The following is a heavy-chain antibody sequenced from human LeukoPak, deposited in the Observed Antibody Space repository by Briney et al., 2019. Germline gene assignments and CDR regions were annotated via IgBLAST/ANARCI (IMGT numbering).Heavy chain of an antibody. J-gene: IGHJ6*02. CDR1: GFTFSSYA. D-gene: IGHD1-7*01. V-gene: IGHV3-23*01. Sequence: GSLRLSCAASGFTFSSYAMSWVRQAPGKGLEWVSAISGSGGSTYYADPVKGRFTISRDNSKNTLYLQMNSLRAEDTAVYYCAKVKGITGTPTTPYGMDVWGQGTTVTVSS. CDR3: AKVKGITGTPTTPYGMDV. CDR2: ISGSGGST.